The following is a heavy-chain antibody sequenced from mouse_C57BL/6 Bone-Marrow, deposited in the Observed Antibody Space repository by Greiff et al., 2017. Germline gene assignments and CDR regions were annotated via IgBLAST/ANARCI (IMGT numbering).Heavy chain of an antibody. CDR3: ARHPYGSYAMDY. CDR1: GFTFSDYY. J-gene: IGHJ4*01. V-gene: IGHV5-12*01. D-gene: IGHD1-1*02. Sequence: EVKLVESGGGLVQPGGSLKLSCAASGFTFSDYYMYWVRQTPEKRLEWVAYISNGGGSTYYPDTVKGRFTISRDNAKNTLYLQMSRLKSEDTAMYYCARHPYGSYAMDYWGQGTSVTVSS. CDR2: ISNGGGST.